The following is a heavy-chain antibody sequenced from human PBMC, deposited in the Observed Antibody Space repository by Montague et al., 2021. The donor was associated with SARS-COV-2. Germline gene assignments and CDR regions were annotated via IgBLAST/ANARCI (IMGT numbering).Heavy chain of an antibody. CDR3: ARESLPLEAGEGFDY. V-gene: IGHV3-30-3*01. CDR2: ISYDGSNK. Sequence: SRSLSLSASGFTFSSYAMHWVRQAPGKGLEWVAVISYDGSNKYYADSVKGRFTISRDNSKNTLYLQMNSLRAEDTAVYYCARESLPLEAGEGFDYWGQGTLVTVSS. J-gene: IGHJ4*02. D-gene: IGHD3-16*01. CDR1: GFTFSSYA.